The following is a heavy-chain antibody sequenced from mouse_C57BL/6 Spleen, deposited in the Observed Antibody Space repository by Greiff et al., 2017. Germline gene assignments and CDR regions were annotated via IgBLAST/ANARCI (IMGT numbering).Heavy chain of an antibody. J-gene: IGHJ4*01. Sequence: EVKVVESGGGLVKPGGSLKLSCAASGFTFSSYAMSWVRQTPEKRLEWVATISDGGSYTYYPDNVKGRFTISRDNAKNNLYLQMSHLKSEDTAMYYCARWGGNYSYYAMDYWGQGTSVTVSS. CDR3: ARWGGNYSYYAMDY. CDR2: ISDGGSYT. V-gene: IGHV5-4*03. D-gene: IGHD2-1*01. CDR1: GFTFSSYA.